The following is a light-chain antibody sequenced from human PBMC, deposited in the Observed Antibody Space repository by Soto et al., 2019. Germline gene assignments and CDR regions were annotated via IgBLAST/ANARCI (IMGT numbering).Light chain of an antibody. CDR2: DAT. J-gene: IGLJ1*01. CDR1: TGAVTSYHY. CDR3: LLFFSGAPV. Sequence: QTVVTQEPSLTVSPGGTVTLTCGSSTGAVTSYHYPHWFQQWPGQAPRTLIYDATDKPSCTPVRFSGSLLGDKAALTLSGAQPEDEAEYYCLLFFSGAPVFGLGTKVTVL. V-gene: IGLV7-46*01.